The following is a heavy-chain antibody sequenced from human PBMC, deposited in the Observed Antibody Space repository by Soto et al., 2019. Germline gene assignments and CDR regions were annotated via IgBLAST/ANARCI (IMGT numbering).Heavy chain of an antibody. D-gene: IGHD3-16*01. CDR1: GFTFSSYD. CDR3: AKGGGDY. V-gene: IGHV3-23*01. J-gene: IGHJ4*02. Sequence: EVQVLESGGALVQPGGSLRLSCAASGFTFSSYDMSWVRQAPGKGLEWVSGLSGSGGSTYYADSVKGRFTISRDNSKKTLYLQMNSLRAEDTAVYYCAKGGGDYWGQGTLVTVSS. CDR2: LSGSGGST.